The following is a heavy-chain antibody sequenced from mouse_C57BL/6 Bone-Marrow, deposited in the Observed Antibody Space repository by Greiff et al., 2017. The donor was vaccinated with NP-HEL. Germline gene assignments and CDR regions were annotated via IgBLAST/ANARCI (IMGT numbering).Heavy chain of an antibody. Sequence: QVQLKQSGPELVKPGASVKISCKASGYTFTDYYINWVKQRPGQGLEWIGWIYPGSGNTKYNEKFKGKATLTVDTSSSTAYMQLSSLTSEDSAVYFGARGGTTVVVPYWYFDVWGTGTTVTVSS. D-gene: IGHD1-1*01. CDR3: ARGGTTVVVPYWYFDV. CDR1: GYTFTDYY. CDR2: IYPGSGNT. J-gene: IGHJ1*03. V-gene: IGHV1-84*01.